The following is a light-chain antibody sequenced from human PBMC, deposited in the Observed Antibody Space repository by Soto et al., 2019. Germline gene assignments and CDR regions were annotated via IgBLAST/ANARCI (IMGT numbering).Light chain of an antibody. CDR1: SSNIGAGYD. J-gene: IGLJ1*01. Sequence: QSVLTQPPSVSGAPGQRVTISCTGSSSNIGAGYDVHWYQRLPGTAPKVLIYNNNNRPSAFPDRFSGSKSGTSASLAITGLHAEDEADYYCQSYDSSLSGSYVFGTGTKLTVL. V-gene: IGLV1-40*01. CDR3: QSYDSSLSGSYV. CDR2: NNN.